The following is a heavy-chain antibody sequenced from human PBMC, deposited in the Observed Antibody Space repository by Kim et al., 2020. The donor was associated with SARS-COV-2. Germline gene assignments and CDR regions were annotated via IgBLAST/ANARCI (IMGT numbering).Heavy chain of an antibody. J-gene: IGHJ4*02. CDR1: GFTFSSYG. CDR2: ISYDGSNK. V-gene: IGHV3-30*18. Sequence: GGSLRLSCAAAGFTFSSYGVHWVRQAPGKGLEWVAVISYDGSNKYYADSVKGRFTISRDNSKNTLYLQMNSLRAEDTAVYYCAKCGSSWYPNFYFDYWGQGTLVTVSS. CDR3: AKCGSSWYPNFYFDY. D-gene: IGHD6-13*01.